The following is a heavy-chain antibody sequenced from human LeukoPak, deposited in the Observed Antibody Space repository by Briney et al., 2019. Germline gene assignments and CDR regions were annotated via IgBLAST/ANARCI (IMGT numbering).Heavy chain of an antibody. CDR1: GXTFSSFG. D-gene: IGHD3-22*01. J-gene: IGHJ4*02. Sequence: QPGRSLRLSCAASGXTFSSFGMHWVRQAPGKGLEWVAVIWYDGGHKYYADSVKGRFSISRDNSKHTLYLQMSSLRAEGTAVYYCARDRDYDSANFDYRGQGTLVTVSS. CDR2: IWYDGGHK. V-gene: IGHV3-33*01. CDR3: ARDRDYDSANFDY.